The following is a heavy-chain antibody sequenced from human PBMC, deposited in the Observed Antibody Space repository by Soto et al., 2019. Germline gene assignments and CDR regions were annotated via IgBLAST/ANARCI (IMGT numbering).Heavy chain of an antibody. D-gene: IGHD2-15*01. CDR3: ARRMETRGGRYFDN. CDR2: ISGSAGTT. V-gene: IGHV3-23*01. Sequence: EVRLLESGGGLVQPGGSLRLSCAASGFTFSSYAMSWVRQAPGKGLEWVSAISGSAGTTYDADSIKGRFTISRDNSKSTLYLQMNSLRVEDTAVYYCARRMETRGGRYFDNWGQGTLVTVYS. J-gene: IGHJ4*02. CDR1: GFTFSSYA.